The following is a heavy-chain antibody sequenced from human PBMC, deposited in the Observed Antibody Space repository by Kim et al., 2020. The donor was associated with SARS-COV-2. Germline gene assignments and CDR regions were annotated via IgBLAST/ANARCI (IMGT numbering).Heavy chain of an antibody. Sequence: GRKFQGRVTITADESTSTADMELSSLRSEDTAVYYCARGHGSGLGWFDPWGQGTLVTVSS. V-gene: IGHV1-69*01. D-gene: IGHD3-10*01. CDR3: ARGHGSGLGWFDP. J-gene: IGHJ5*02.